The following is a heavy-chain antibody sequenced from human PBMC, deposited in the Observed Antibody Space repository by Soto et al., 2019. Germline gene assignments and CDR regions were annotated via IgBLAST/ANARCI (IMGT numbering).Heavy chain of an antibody. CDR2: IKQDGSER. V-gene: IGHV3-7*01. Sequence: PGGSLRLSCAASGFTFSTYWMSWVRQAPGKGLEWVANIKQDGSERYYVDSVKGRFTISRDNAKNSLSLQMNSLRAGDTAVYYCATDSGTSDYWGQGTLVTVSS. J-gene: IGHJ4*02. CDR3: ATDSGTSDY. CDR1: GFTFSTYW. D-gene: IGHD1-1*01.